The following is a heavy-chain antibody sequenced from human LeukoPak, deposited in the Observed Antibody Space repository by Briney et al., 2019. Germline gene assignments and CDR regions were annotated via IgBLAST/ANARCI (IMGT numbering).Heavy chain of an antibody. CDR1: GYTFTGYY. CDR3: ARQQYNWNHHAFDI. Sequence: ASVKVSCKASGYTFTGYYMHWVRQAPGQGLEWMGWINPNSGGTNYAQKFQGRVTMTRDTSISTAYLQWSSLKASDTAMYYCARQQYNWNHHAFDIWGQGTMVTVSS. J-gene: IGHJ3*02. CDR2: INPNSGGT. D-gene: IGHD1-14*01. V-gene: IGHV1-2*02.